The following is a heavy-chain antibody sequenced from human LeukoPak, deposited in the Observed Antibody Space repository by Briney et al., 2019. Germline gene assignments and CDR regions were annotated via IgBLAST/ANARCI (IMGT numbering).Heavy chain of an antibody. J-gene: IGHJ6*02. CDR1: GFTFSSYA. CDR2: ISYDGSNK. Sequence: GGSLRLSCAASGFTFSSYAMHWVRQAPGKGLEWVAVISYDGSNKYYADSVKGRFTISRENSKNTLYLQMNSLRAEDTAVYYCARAQRSSSSNYYYGMDVWGQGTTVTVSS. D-gene: IGHD6-6*01. CDR3: ARAQRSSSSNYYYGMDV. V-gene: IGHV3-30-3*01.